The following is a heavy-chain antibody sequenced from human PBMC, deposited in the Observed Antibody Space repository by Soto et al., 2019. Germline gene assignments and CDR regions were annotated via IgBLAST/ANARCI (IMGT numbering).Heavy chain of an antibody. CDR3: ARDCSSTSCYGSNWFDP. CDR2: IIPILGIA. Sequence: SVKVSCKASGGTFSSYTISWVRQAPGQGLEWMGRIIPILGIANYAQKFQGRVAITADKSTSTAYMELSSLRSEDTAVYYCARDCSSTSCYGSNWFDPWGQGTLVTVSS. D-gene: IGHD2-2*01. J-gene: IGHJ5*02. CDR1: GGTFSSYT. V-gene: IGHV1-69*04.